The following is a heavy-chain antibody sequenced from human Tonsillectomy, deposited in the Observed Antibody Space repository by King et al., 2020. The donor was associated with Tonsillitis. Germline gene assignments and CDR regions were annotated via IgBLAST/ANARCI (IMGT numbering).Heavy chain of an antibody. V-gene: IGHV4-59*12. CDR3: ASVCPHASCYAGGFYYSGVDV. CDR1: GGSITYYY. J-gene: IGHJ6*02. CDR2: IYYSGNT. D-gene: IGHD2-2*01. Sequence: QLQESGPGLVQSSETLSLTCTVSGGSITYYYWSWIRQPPGKGLEWIGYIYYSGNTNYNPSIESRVTMSVDTSKNQFSLKLTSVTAADTAVYYFASVCPHASCYAGGFYYSGVDVWGQGTAVTVSS.